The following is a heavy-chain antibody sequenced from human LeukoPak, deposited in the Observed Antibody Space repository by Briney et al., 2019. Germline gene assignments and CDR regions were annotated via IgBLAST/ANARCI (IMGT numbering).Heavy chain of an antibody. V-gene: IGHV3-23*01. D-gene: IGHD2-15*01. Sequence: GGSLRLSCAASGLTFSSFAMSWVRQAPGKGLEWVSVICSSGGRTHYADSVNGRFTISRDNSKNTLHLQMNSLRAEDTAVYYCAGGGHLGYWGRGTLVSVSS. J-gene: IGHJ4*02. CDR2: ICSSGGRT. CDR3: AGGGHLGY. CDR1: GLTFSSFA.